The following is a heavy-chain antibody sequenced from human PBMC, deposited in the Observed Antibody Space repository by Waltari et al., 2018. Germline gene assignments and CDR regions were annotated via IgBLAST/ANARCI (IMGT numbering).Heavy chain of an antibody. CDR1: GGSFSGYY. CDR3: ARGLSFYFGSGSYYKYYYFDY. V-gene: IGHV4-34*01. CDR2: INHSGSP. J-gene: IGHJ4*02. D-gene: IGHD3-10*01. Sequence: QVQLQQWGAGLLKPSETLSLTCAVYGGSFSGYYWSWIRQPPGKGLEWSGEINHSGSPNYNPSLKSRVTISGDTSKNQFSLKLSSVTAADTAVYYCARGLSFYFGSGSYYKYYYFDYWGQGTLVTVSS.